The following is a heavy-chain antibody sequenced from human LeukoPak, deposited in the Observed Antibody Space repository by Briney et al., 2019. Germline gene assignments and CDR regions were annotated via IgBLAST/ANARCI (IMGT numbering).Heavy chain of an antibody. CDR3: AKSHVIASYVGDY. CDR2: ISSSSNTI. J-gene: IGHJ4*02. Sequence: GGSLRLSCAASGFTFSDYSMNWVRQAPGKGLEWISHISSSSNTIYYADSVKGRFTTSRDNAKNSLFLEMSSLRAEDMAVYYCAKSHVIASYVGDYWGQGTLVTVSS. CDR1: GFTFSDYS. D-gene: IGHD2-21*01. V-gene: IGHV3-48*04.